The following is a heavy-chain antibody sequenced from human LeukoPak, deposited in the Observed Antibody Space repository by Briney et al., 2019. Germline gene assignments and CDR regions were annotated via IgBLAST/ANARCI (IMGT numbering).Heavy chain of an antibody. D-gene: IGHD3-10*01. V-gene: IGHV3-48*03. CDR3: ARHGFGVFEGY. Sequence: GGSLRLSCAASGFTFSSYEMNWVRQAPGKGLEWVSYISSSGSTIYYADSVKGRFTISRDNAKNSLYLQMNSLRAEDTAVYYCARHGFGVFEGYWGQGTLVTVSS. CDR2: ISSSGSTI. J-gene: IGHJ4*02. CDR1: GFTFSSYE.